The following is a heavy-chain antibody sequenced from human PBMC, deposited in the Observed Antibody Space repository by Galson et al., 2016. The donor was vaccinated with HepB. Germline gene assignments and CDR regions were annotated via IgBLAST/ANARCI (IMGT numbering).Heavy chain of an antibody. Sequence: SLRLSCAGSGFNFSTFNMNWVRQAPGKGLEWVSYISSSSATRHYADSVKGRVTIFRDNAKNLLYLQMNRLRDEDTAVYYCAKEGVARRAFDIWGQGTMVTVPS. CDR2: ISSSSATR. D-gene: IGHD2-15*01. V-gene: IGHV3-48*02. CDR3: AKEGVARRAFDI. J-gene: IGHJ3*02. CDR1: GFNFSTFN.